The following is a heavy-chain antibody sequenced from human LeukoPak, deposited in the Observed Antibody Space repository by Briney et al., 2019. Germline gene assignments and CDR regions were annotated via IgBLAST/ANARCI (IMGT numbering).Heavy chain of an antibody. Sequence: SVKVSCKASGGTFISYAISWVRQAPGQGLEWMGRIIPIFGIANYAQKFQGRVTITADKSTSTAYMELSSLRSEDTAVYYCARDLPFGGVIADYYFDYWGQGTLVTVSS. CDR2: IIPIFGIA. D-gene: IGHD3-16*02. V-gene: IGHV1-69*04. CDR3: ARDLPFGGVIADYYFDY. J-gene: IGHJ4*02. CDR1: GGTFISYA.